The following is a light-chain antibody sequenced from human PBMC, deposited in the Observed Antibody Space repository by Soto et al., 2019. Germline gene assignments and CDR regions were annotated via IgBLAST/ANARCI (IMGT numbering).Light chain of an antibody. Sequence: DIQLTQSPSFLAASLGDRVTITCRASQGVANYFAWYQQKPGKAPSLLIYAASTLQGGVPSRFSGSGSGTEFTLTITSLQPEDFATYYCQQLNSYPLTFGGGTKVDIK. CDR1: QGVANY. V-gene: IGKV1-9*01. CDR2: AAS. J-gene: IGKJ4*01. CDR3: QQLNSYPLT.